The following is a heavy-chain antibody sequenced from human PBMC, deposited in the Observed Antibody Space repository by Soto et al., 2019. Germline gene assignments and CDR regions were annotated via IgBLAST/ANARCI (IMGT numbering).Heavy chain of an antibody. CDR1: GDIFSGYS. D-gene: IGHD5-12*01. Sequence: QVQLVQSGAEVKKPGSSVKVYCKTSGDIFSGYSISWVRQAPGQGLEWMGGIIPIFGTTNYAQRCHGRVTITADKSTSTVYMELYSMKSEDTAVYYCARDLGSGYDQGDYWGQGTLVTVSS. CDR3: ARDLGSGYDQGDY. J-gene: IGHJ4*02. V-gene: IGHV1-69*14. CDR2: IIPIFGTT.